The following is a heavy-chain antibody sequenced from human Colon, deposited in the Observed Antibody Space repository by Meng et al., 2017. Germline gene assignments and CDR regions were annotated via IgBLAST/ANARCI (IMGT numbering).Heavy chain of an antibody. CDR1: GDSIRSSNW. V-gene: IGHV4-4*02. D-gene: IGHD2/OR15-2a*01. CDR2: VYHSGST. Sequence: QVELPELGPGLGKPSGTLSLTCAVCGDSIRSSNWWSLGRQPPGRGLEWIGEVYHSGSTNYNPSLKNRVTMTVDKSKNEFSLTLSSVTAADTAFYYCARVIYASGNMAHLDYWGPGTLVTVSS. CDR3: ARVIYASGNMAHLDY. J-gene: IGHJ4*02.